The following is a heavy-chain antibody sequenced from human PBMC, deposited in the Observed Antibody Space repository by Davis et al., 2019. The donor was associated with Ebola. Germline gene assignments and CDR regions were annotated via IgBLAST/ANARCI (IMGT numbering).Heavy chain of an antibody. D-gene: IGHD3-10*01. V-gene: IGHV3-23*01. Sequence: GGSLRLSCAGSGFTFNFYVMSWVRQAPGKGLEWVSAIDGGDGSTYYADSVKGRFTISRDNSKNTLYLQMNSLRAEDTAVYYCAKRLWFGELTHYYGMDVWGQGTTVTVSS. CDR3: AKRLWFGELTHYYGMDV. CDR2: IDGGDGST. J-gene: IGHJ6*02. CDR1: GFTFNFYV.